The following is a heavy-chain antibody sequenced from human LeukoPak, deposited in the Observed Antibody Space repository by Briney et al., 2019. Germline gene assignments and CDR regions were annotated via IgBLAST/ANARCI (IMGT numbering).Heavy chain of an antibody. D-gene: IGHD5-18*01. J-gene: IGHJ4*02. CDR1: GGSISSSSYY. CDR3: ARLFADTAGYYFDY. CDR2: IYYSGST. Sequence: PSETLSLTCTVSGGSISSSSYYWGWIRQPPGKGLEWIGSIYYSGSTYYNPSLKSRVTISVDTSKNQFSLKLSSVTAADTAVYYCARLFADTAGYYFDYWGQGTLVTVSS. V-gene: IGHV4-39*01.